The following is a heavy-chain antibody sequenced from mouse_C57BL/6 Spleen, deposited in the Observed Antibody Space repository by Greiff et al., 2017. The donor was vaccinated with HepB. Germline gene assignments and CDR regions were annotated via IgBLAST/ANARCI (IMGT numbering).Heavy chain of an antibody. J-gene: IGHJ4*01. Sequence: DVQLQESGAELVRPGASVKLSCTASGFNIKDDYMHWVKQRPEQGLEWIGWIDPENGDTEYASKFQGKATITADTSSNTAYLQLSSLTSEDTAVYYCTAAYYSKPYYAMDYWGQGTSVTVSS. D-gene: IGHD2-5*01. CDR2: IDPENGDT. V-gene: IGHV14-4*01. CDR1: GFNIKDDY. CDR3: TAAYYSKPYYAMDY.